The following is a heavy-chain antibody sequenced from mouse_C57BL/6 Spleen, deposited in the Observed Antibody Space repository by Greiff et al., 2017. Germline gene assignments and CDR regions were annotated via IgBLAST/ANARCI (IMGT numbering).Heavy chain of an antibody. V-gene: IGHV5-4*01. CDR2: ISDGGSYT. Sequence: DVKLVESGGGLVKPGGSLKLSCAASGFTFSSYAMSWVRQTPEKRLEWVATISDGGSYTYYPDNVKGRFTISRDNAKNNLYLQMSHLKSEDTAMYYCARDHGYYGFAYWGQGTLVTVSA. CDR3: ARDHGYYGFAY. D-gene: IGHD2-3*01. CDR1: GFTFSSYA. J-gene: IGHJ3*01.